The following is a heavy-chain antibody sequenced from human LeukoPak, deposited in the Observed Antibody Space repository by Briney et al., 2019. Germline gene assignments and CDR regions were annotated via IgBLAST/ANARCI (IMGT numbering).Heavy chain of an antibody. D-gene: IGHD3-10*01. CDR2: IYTSGST. CDR1: GGSISSYY. Sequence: SETLSLTCTVSGGSISSYYWSWIRQPPGKGLEWIGYIYTSGSTNYNPSLKSRVTISVDTSKNQFSLKLSSVTAADTAVYYCARSIHHYYGSGSYDYWGQGTLVTVSS. V-gene: IGHV4-4*08. CDR3: ARSIHHYYGSGSYDY. J-gene: IGHJ4*02.